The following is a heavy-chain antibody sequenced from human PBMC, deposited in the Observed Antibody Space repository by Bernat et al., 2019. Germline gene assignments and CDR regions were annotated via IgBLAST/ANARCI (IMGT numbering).Heavy chain of an antibody. D-gene: IGHD2-21*01. CDR2: IWYDGSNE. CDR1: KFTFSSYG. CDR3: AIPSSAYYEGVL. J-gene: IGHJ4*02. Sequence: QVQVVESGGGVVQPGRSLRLSCEASKFTFSSYGMHWVRQAPGKGLEWVAVIWYDGSNENYADSVKGRFTISRDNSKNTLYLQMNSLRAEDTAVYYCAIPSSAYYEGVLWGQGTLVTVSS. V-gene: IGHV3-33*01.